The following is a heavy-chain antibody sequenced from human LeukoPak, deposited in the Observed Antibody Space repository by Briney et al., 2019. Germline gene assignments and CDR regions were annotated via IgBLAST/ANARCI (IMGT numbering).Heavy chain of an antibody. J-gene: IGHJ4*02. D-gene: IGHD4-17*01. V-gene: IGHV5-51*01. Sequence: TRYSPSFQGQVTISADKSISTAYLQWSSLKASDTAMYYCARPSYGASDYWGQGTLVTVSS. CDR3: ARPSYGASDY. CDR2: T.